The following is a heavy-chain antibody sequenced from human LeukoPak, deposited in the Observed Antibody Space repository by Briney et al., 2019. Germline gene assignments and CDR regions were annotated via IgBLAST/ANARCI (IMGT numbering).Heavy chain of an antibody. J-gene: IGHJ6*02. D-gene: IGHD3-9*01. CDR3: AKEPPYDILTGYYDYGMDV. V-gene: IGHV3-23*01. CDR1: GFTFSSYA. CDR2: ISGSGGST. Sequence: GGSLRLSCAASGFTFSSYAMSWVRQAPAKGLEWVSAISGSGGSTYYADSVKGRFTISRDNSKNTLYLQMNSLRAEDTAVYYCAKEPPYDILTGYYDYGMDVWGQGTTVTVSS.